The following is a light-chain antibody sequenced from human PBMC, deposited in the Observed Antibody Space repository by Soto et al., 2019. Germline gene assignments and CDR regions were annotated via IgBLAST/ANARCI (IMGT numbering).Light chain of an antibody. CDR2: SNT. CDR3: AAWDDSLNGVV. CDR1: SSNIGSHT. V-gene: IGLV1-44*01. Sequence: QSVLTQPPSASGTPGQTIAISCSGGSSNIGSHTVNWYQQLPGTAPRLLIYSNTQRPSGVPDRFSGSKSGTSASLAISGLQSEYEGDYYCAAWDDSLNGVVFGAGTKLTVL. J-gene: IGLJ2*01.